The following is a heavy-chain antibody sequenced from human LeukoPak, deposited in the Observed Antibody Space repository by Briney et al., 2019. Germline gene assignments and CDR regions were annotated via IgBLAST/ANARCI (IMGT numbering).Heavy chain of an antibody. V-gene: IGHV4-34*01. J-gene: IGHJ4*02. CDR3: ARVVGDGYNYPYYFDY. Sequence: SETLSLTCAVYGGPFSGYYWSWIRQPPGNGLEWIVEINHSGSTNYNPSLKSRVTISVDTSKNQFSLKLSSVTAADTAVYYCARVVGDGYNYPYYFDYWGQGTLVTVSS. D-gene: IGHD5-24*01. CDR2: INHSGST. CDR1: GGPFSGYY.